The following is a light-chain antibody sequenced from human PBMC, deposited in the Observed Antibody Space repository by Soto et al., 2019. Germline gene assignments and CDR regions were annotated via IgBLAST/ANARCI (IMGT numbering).Light chain of an antibody. V-gene: IGLV2-23*02. J-gene: IGLJ1*01. CDR3: CSYAGSNYV. Sequence: QSALTQPASVSGSPGQSITISCTGTSSDVGNYNLVSWYQHHPGKAPKLMIYEVNKRPSGVSNRFSGSKSGNTASLTISGLQAEDEAYYYCCSYAGSNYVCGTGTEVAVL. CDR2: EVN. CDR1: SSDVGNYNL.